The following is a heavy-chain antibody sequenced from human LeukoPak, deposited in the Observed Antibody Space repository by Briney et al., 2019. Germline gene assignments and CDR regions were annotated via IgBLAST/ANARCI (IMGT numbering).Heavy chain of an antibody. D-gene: IGHD6-6*01. V-gene: IGHV3-23*01. CDR3: ARDCGYSSSCFDY. CDR1: GFTFSNYA. Sequence: GGSLRLSCVASGFTFSNYAMSWVRQAPGTGPEWVSAIRGSGGTTCYADSVKGRFTISRDNAKNSLYLQMNSLRAEDTAVYYCARDCGYSSSCFDYWGQGTLVTVSS. J-gene: IGHJ4*02. CDR2: IRGSGGTT.